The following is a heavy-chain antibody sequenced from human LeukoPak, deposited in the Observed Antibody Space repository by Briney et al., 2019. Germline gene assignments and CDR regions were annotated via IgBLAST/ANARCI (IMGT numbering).Heavy chain of an antibody. CDR3: ARARGSGYSSGLYDY. CDR1: GGAFSSYA. V-gene: IGHV1-69*13. Sequence: ASVKVSCKASGGAFSSYAISWVRQAPGQGLEWMGGIIPIFGTANYAQKFQGRVTITADESTSTAYMELSSLRSEDTAVYYCARARGSGYSSGLYDYWGQGTLVTVSS. D-gene: IGHD5-18*01. J-gene: IGHJ4*02. CDR2: IIPIFGTA.